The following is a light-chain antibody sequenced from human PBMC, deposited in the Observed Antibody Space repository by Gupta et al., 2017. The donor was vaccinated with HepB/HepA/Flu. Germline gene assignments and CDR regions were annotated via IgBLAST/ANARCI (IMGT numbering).Light chain of an antibody. CDR2: SAS. Sequence: TLSCRASQSVSTAYLAWYQQKPGQAPRLLIHSASSRATGVPNRFSGSGSGTDFTLTIHRLEPEDFAVYYCQQYDGSSFTFGQGTKLDIK. J-gene: IGKJ2*01. CDR3: QQYDGSSFT. V-gene: IGKV3-20*01. CDR1: QSVSTAY.